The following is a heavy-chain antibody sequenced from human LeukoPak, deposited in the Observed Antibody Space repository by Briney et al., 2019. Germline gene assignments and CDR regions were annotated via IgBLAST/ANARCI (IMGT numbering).Heavy chain of an antibody. Sequence: PGGSLRLSCAASGFTFSSYGMSWVRQAPGKGLEWVSAISDTGGSTYYADSVKGRLTISRDNSKSTLFLQMNSLRAEDTAIYYCAKVGYCSGGSCYDAFDIWGQRTMVTVSS. CDR2: ISDTGGST. J-gene: IGHJ3*02. D-gene: IGHD2-15*01. CDR1: GFTFSSYG. CDR3: AKVGYCSGGSCYDAFDI. V-gene: IGHV3-23*01.